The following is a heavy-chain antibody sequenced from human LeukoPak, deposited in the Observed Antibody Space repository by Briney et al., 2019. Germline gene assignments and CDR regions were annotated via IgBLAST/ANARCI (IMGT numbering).Heavy chain of an antibody. Sequence: SETLSLTCTVSGGSTRSGSYYWSWIRQPAGKGLEWIGRIYTSGSTNYNPSLKSRVTISVDTSKNQFSLKLSSVTAADTAVYYCARDLYYYESSGYYLWGFDIWGQGTMVTVSS. CDR3: ARDLYYYESSGYYLWGFDI. CDR1: GGSTRSGSYY. CDR2: IYTSGST. D-gene: IGHD3-22*01. V-gene: IGHV4-61*02. J-gene: IGHJ3*02.